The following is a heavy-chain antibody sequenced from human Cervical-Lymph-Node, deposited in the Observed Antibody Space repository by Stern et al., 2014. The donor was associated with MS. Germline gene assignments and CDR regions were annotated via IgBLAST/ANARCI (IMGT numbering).Heavy chain of an antibody. CDR2: IYHSGST. CDR1: GGSISSGGYF. D-gene: IGHD2-2*01. Sequence: QLQLQESGPGLVKPSQTLSLTCTVSGGSISSGGYFWSWIRQHPGKGLEWIGFIYHSGSTYYNPSLKSRLTISVDTSKTQFSLNLSSVTAADTAVYYCARKGAIVPAAIENWFDSWGQGTLVTVSS. J-gene: IGHJ5*01. CDR3: ARKGAIVPAAIENWFDS. V-gene: IGHV4-31*03.